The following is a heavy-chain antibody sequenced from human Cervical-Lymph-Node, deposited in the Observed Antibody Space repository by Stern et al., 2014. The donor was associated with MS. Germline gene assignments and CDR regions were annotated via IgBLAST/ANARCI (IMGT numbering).Heavy chain of an antibody. D-gene: IGHD2-15*01. V-gene: IGHV2-5*02. CDR1: GFSLSTSGVG. CDR3: AHRLGGGTYDY. J-gene: IGHJ4*02. Sequence: QVTLKESGPTLVKPTQTLTLTCTFSGFSLSTSGVGEGWIRQPTAKALEWLALIYWDDDKRYSPSLKSRLTITKDTSKNQVVLTVTNMDPVDTATYYCAHRLGGGTYDYWGQGTLVTVSS. CDR2: IYWDDDK.